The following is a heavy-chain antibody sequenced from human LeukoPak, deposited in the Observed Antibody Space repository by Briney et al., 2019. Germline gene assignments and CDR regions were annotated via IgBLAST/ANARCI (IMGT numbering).Heavy chain of an antibody. CDR1: GGSFSGYY. CDR2: INHSGST. Sequence: SETLSLTCAVYGGSFSGYYWSWIRQPPGKGLEWIGEINHSGSTNYNPSLKSRVTISVDTSKNQFSLKLSSVTAADTAVYYCARGTGYSSSWYQCWGQGTLVTVSS. D-gene: IGHD6-13*01. CDR3: ARGTGYSSSWYQC. J-gene: IGHJ4*02. V-gene: IGHV4-34*01.